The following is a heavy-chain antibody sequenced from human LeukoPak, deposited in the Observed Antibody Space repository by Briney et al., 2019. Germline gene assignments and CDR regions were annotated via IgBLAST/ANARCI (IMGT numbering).Heavy chain of an antibody. CDR2: ISSSSSTI. V-gene: IGHV3-48*01. Sequence: PGGSLRLSCAASGFTFSSYSMNWVRQAPGKGLEWVSYISSSSSTIYYADSVKGRFTISRDNAKNSLYLQMNSLRAEDTALYYCAKDRSDGDHGRPDAFDIWGQGAMVTVSS. CDR1: GFTFSSYS. J-gene: IGHJ3*02. D-gene: IGHD2-21*01. CDR3: AKDRSDGDHGRPDAFDI.